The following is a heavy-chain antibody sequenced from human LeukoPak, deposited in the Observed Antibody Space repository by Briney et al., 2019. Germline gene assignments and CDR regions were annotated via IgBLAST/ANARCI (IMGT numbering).Heavy chain of an antibody. CDR3: AKGGQNFDYWRFDY. V-gene: IGHV3-23*01. CDR1: GVTFSTYS. J-gene: IGHJ4*02. CDR2: ISGSGGST. Sequence: GSLRLSCTASGVTFSTYSMNWVRQTPEKGLVWVSPISGSGGSTYYAESVKGRFSISRDNSKKMMFLQMNSLRADDTAVYYCAKGGQNFDYWRFDYWGQGIQVTVSS. D-gene: IGHD3-3*01.